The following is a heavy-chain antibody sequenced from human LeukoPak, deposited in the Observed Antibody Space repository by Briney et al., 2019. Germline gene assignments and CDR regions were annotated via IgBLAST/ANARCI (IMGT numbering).Heavy chain of an antibody. V-gene: IGHV3-7*01. CDR2: IREEGTER. CDR1: GFTFSGAW. Sequence: GGSLRLSCTASGFTFSGAWMTWVRQAPGKGLEWVANIREEGTERNYVDSVKGRFTISRDNSKNTLYLQMNSLRPEDTAVYYCAKAFRRVRGPFDYWGQGTLVTVSS. CDR3: AKAFRRVRGPFDY. D-gene: IGHD3-10*01. J-gene: IGHJ4*02.